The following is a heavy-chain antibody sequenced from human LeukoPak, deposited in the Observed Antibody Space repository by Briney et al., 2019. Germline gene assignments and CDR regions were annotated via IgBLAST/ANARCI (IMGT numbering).Heavy chain of an antibody. D-gene: IGHD3-10*01. CDR2: ISSGRTTI. Sequence: GGSLRLSCAASGFTFTSYSMNWVRQAPGKGLEWVSYISSGRTTIYYADSVKGRFTISRDNAKNSLYLQMNSLGAEDTAVYYCARGGGYYGSGSLHYYYYGMDVWGQGTTVTVSS. J-gene: IGHJ6*02. CDR1: GFTFTSYS. CDR3: ARGGGYYGSGSLHYYYYGMDV. V-gene: IGHV3-48*04.